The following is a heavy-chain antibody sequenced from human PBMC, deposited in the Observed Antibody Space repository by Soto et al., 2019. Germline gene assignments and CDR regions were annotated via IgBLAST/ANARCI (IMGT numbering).Heavy chain of an antibody. J-gene: IGHJ4*02. Sequence: QVQLVQSGAEVKKPGASVKVSCKASGYTFTSYGISWVRQAPGQGLEWMGWISAYNGNTNYAQKLQGRVTMTTYTSTSPAYMKLRRLRSDDTAVYYCASDLRRVGDSSSLKFCFGYCGQVTLVTVSS. CDR2: ISAYNGNT. CDR1: GYTFTSYG. D-gene: IGHD6-13*01. CDR3: ASDLRRVGDSSSLKFCFGY. V-gene: IGHV1-18*01.